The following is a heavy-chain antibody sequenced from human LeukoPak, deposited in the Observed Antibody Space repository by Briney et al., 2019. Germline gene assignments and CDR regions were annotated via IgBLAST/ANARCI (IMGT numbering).Heavy chain of an antibody. V-gene: IGHV1-2*02. J-gene: IGHJ4*02. CDR2: INPNSGGT. Sequence: ASVKVSCKASGYTFTGYYMYWVRQAPGQGLEWMGWINPNSGGTNYAQKFQGRVTMTRDTSISTAYMELSRLRSDDTAVYYCARLKIAARVFDYWGQGTLVTVSS. D-gene: IGHD6-6*01. CDR1: GYTFTGYY. CDR3: ARLKIAARVFDY.